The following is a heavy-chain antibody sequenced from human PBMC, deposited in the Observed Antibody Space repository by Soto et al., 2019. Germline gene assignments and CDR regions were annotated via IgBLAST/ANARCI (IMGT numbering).Heavy chain of an antibody. J-gene: IGHJ4*02. D-gene: IGHD3-10*01. CDR2: TYYNGNA. V-gene: IGHV4-39*01. Sequence: QLQLQESGPGLVKPSETLSLTCNVSGGSIDRSNYYWDWLRQPPGKGLEWIGTTYYNGNAYYNPSLKSRVSMSVDTSKNQFSLKLVSVIAADTAVYYCARHFVAVVIKGWGYWGQGTLVTVSS. CDR1: GGSIDRSNYY. CDR3: ARHFVAVVIKGWGY.